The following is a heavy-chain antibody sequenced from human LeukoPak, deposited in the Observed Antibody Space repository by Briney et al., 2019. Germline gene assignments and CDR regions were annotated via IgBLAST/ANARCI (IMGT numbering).Heavy chain of an antibody. D-gene: IGHD1-26*01. CDR3: ARGPESGSYYKYDY. Sequence: SGGSLRLSCAASGFTFSSYAMSWVRQAPGKGLEWVSAISGSGGSTYYADSVKGRFTISRDNSKNTLYLQMNSLRAEDTAVYYCARGPESGSYYKYDYWGQGTLVTVSS. J-gene: IGHJ4*02. CDR2: ISGSGGST. CDR1: GFTFSSYA. V-gene: IGHV3-23*01.